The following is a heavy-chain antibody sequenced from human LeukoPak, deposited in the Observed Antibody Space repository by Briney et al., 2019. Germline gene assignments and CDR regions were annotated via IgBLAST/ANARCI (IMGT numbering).Heavy chain of an antibody. Sequence: GGSLRLSCAASGFTFTYAWMSRVRQAPGKGLEWVGRIKSETDGGTTAYGSPVKGRFTISRDDLKNTLHLQMNSLKTEDTAVYYCTTAKIGYWGQGTLVTVSS. CDR3: TTAKIGY. CDR1: GFTFTYAW. CDR2: IKSETDGGTT. J-gene: IGHJ4*02. V-gene: IGHV3-15*01.